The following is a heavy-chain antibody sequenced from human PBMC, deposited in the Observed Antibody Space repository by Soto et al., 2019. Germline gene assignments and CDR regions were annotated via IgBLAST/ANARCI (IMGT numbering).Heavy chain of an antibody. CDR2: INPSGGST. Sequence: GASVKVSCKASGYTFTSYYMHWVRQAPRQGLEWMGIINPSGGSTSYAQKFRGRVTMTRDTSTSTVYMELSSLRSEDTAVYYCAREGSGGSYLSRDYYYGMDVWGQGTTVTVSS. V-gene: IGHV1-46*01. J-gene: IGHJ6*02. CDR1: GYTFTSYY. CDR3: AREGSGGSYLSRDYYYGMDV. D-gene: IGHD1-26*01.